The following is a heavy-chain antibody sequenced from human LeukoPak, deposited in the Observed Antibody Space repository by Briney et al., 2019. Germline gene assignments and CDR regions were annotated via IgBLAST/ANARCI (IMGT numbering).Heavy chain of an antibody. V-gene: IGHV3-30*18. J-gene: IGHJ4*02. CDR1: GFTFSCYG. Sequence: GGSLRLSCAASGFTFSCYGMHWLRPAPGKGLEWVAFMSSDCRNEYYADFVKGRFTISRDNSKNTLYLQMNSLRGEDTAVYYCAKGRGGDYSYGSYYFDQWGEGTLVTVSS. CDR3: AKGRGGDYSYGSYYFDQ. CDR2: MSSDCRNE. D-gene: IGHD5-18*01.